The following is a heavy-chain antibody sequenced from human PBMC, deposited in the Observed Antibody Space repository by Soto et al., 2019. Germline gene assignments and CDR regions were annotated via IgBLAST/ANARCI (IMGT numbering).Heavy chain of an antibody. CDR1: GFSFSSYA. CDR3: ANLFGSSWHVDY. D-gene: IGHD6-13*01. CDR2: ISESSSNI. Sequence: EVQLVESGGGLVQPGGSLRLSCAASGFSFSSYAMNWVRQAPGKGLEWLSYISESSSNIYYADSVKGRFTIFRDNAKNSLYLQMNSLRDEDTAVYYCANLFGSSWHVDYWGQGTLVTVSS. J-gene: IGHJ4*02. V-gene: IGHV3-48*02.